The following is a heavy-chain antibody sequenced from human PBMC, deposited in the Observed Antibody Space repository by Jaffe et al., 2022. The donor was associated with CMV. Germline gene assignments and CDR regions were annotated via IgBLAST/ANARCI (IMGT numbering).Heavy chain of an antibody. J-gene: IGHJ4*02. CDR1: GGSISSYY. V-gene: IGHV4-59*01. D-gene: IGHD3-22*01. CDR3: ARVIRELGYYYDSSGYFLFDY. Sequence: QVQLQESGPGLVKPSETLSLTCTVSGGSISSYYWSWIRQPPGKGLEWIGYIYYSGSTNYNPSLKSRVTISVDTSKNQFSLKLSSVTAADTAVYYCARVIRELGYYYDSSGYFLFDYWGQGTLVTVSS. CDR2: IYYSGST.